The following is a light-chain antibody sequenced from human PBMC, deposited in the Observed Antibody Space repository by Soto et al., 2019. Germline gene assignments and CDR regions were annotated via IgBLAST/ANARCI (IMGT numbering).Light chain of an antibody. J-gene: IGLJ1*01. CDR3: TSYTSSGTYV. Sequence: QSVLTPPASVSGSPGQSITISCTGTSSDVGGYNYVSWHQQHPGKAPKLTIYDVSSRPSGVSNRFSASKSGNTASLTISGLQAEDEADYYCTSYTSSGTYVFGTGTKVTVL. CDR2: DVS. CDR1: SSDVGGYNY. V-gene: IGLV2-14*01.